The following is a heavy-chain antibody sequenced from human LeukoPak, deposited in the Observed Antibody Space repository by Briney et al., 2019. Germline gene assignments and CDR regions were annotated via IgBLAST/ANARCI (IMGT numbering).Heavy chain of an antibody. V-gene: IGHV3-23*01. J-gene: IGHJ4*02. CDR3: AKPLRDAGSFNYPYFDF. D-gene: IGHD5-24*01. CDR1: GFTFTNYA. CDR2: ISGSGGSS. Sequence: PGGSLRLSCAASGFTFTNYAMNWVRQAPGKGLEWVSAISGSGGSSSYADSVRGRFTISRDNSNNMIYLQMNSLRAEDTAVYYCAKPLRDAGSFNYPYFDFWGQGTLVTVSS.